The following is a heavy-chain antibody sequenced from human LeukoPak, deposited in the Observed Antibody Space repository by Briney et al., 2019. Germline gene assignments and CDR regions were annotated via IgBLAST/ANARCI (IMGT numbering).Heavy chain of an antibody. CDR1: GESFSAHY. D-gene: IGHD4-17*01. CDR2: INHSGTT. J-gene: IGHJ6*02. CDR3: ARGGLTVTTSAYYSYGMDV. V-gene: IGHV4-34*01. Sequence: PSETLSLTCAVYGESFSAHYWSWIRQPPGKGREWIGEINHSGTTNYSPFLKSRVTISRATSKNQFSLKLNSVTAADTAVYYCARGGLTVTTSAYYSYGMDVWGQGTTVTVSS.